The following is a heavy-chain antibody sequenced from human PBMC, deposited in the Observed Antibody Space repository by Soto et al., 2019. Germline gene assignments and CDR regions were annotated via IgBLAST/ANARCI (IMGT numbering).Heavy chain of an antibody. D-gene: IGHD3-10*01. CDR3: ARDQGLWFGELEYYYGMDV. CDR1: GGSISSSNW. Sequence: SETLSLTCAVSGGSISSSNWWSWVRQPPGKGLEWIGEIYHSGSTNYNPSLKSRVTISVDKSKNQFSLKLSSVTAADTAVYYCARDQGLWFGELEYYYGMDVWGQGTTVTVSS. V-gene: IGHV4-4*02. J-gene: IGHJ6*02. CDR2: IYHSGST.